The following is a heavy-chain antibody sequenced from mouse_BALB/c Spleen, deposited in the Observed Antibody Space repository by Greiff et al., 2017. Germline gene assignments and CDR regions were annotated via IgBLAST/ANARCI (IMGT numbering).Heavy chain of an antibody. CDR1: GYAFSRYW. CDR3: ARRDDD. CDR2: IYHGDGDT. Sequence: VQLQESGAELVRSGSSVKLSCKASGYAFSRYWMYWVKQRPGQGLEWIGQIYHGDGDTNYTGKFKGKATLTADKSSSTAYMQLSSLTSVDSAVYFCARRDDDWGQGTTRTVSS. J-gene: IGHJ2*01. V-gene: IGHV1-80*01.